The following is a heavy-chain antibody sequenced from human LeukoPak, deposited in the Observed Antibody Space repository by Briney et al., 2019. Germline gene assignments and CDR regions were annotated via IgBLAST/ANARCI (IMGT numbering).Heavy chain of an antibody. D-gene: IGHD6-13*01. Sequence: SETLSLTCTVSGGSISSYYWSWIRQPPGKGLEWIGYIYYSGSTNYNPSLKSRVTISVDTSKNQFSLKLSSVTAADTAVYYCARDSHPSSSWSSFLFDYWGQGTLVTVSS. CDR2: IYYSGST. CDR1: GGSISSYY. J-gene: IGHJ4*02. V-gene: IGHV4-59*12. CDR3: ARDSHPSSSWSSFLFDY.